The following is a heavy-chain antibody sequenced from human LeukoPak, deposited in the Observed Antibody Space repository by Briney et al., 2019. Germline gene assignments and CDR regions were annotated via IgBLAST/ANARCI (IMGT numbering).Heavy chain of an antibody. CDR1: GGSISSYY. V-gene: IGHV4-59*01. Sequence: SSETLSLTCTVSGGSISSYYWSWIRQPPGKGLEWIGYIYYSGSTNYNPSLKSRVTISVDTSKNQFSLNLSSVTAADTAVYYCARDAYSSSSVYYYYYMDVWGKGTTVTVSS. CDR3: ARDAYSSSSVYYYYYMDV. D-gene: IGHD6-6*01. J-gene: IGHJ6*03. CDR2: IYYSGST.